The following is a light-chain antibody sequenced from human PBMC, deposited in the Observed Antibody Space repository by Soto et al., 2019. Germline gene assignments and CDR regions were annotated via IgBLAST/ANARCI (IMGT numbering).Light chain of an antibody. CDR3: QQYTSYPYT. V-gene: IGKV1-27*01. CDR2: AAS. CDR1: QGISSY. J-gene: IGKJ2*01. Sequence: DVQMTQSPSTLSASVGDRVTITCRASQGISSYLAWYQQKPGKVPELLIYAASTLQSGVPSRFSGSGSGTEFTLTISSLQPDDFATYYCQQYTSYPYTFGQGTKVDIK.